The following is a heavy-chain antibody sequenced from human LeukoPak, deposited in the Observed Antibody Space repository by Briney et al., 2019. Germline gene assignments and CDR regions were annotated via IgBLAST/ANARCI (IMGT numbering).Heavy chain of an antibody. J-gene: IGHJ4*02. CDR1: GFTFVDYG. Sequence: GGSLRLSCATSGFTFVDYGLSWVRRAPGKGLEWLCAINYNGAITDYADSVKGRFTISRDNAKNSLYLRTDSLRAEDTALYYCARDRLGPSFSVSHFDLWGQGTLVTVSS. CDR3: ARDRLGPSFSVSHFDL. V-gene: IGHV3-20*04. D-gene: IGHD3-3*02. CDR2: INYNGAIT.